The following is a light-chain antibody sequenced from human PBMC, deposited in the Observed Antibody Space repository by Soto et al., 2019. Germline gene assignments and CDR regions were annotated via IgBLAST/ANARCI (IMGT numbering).Light chain of an antibody. Sequence: IVLTQSPGTLSLTPGESATLSCRASQSVSSNLAWHQQKPGQAPRILMYDASTRATGISARFSGSGSGTEFTLTISSLQSEDFAVYYCQQYHNWPITFGQGTLLEV. CDR2: DAS. J-gene: IGKJ5*01. CDR3: QQYHNWPIT. CDR1: QSVSSN. V-gene: IGKV3-15*01.